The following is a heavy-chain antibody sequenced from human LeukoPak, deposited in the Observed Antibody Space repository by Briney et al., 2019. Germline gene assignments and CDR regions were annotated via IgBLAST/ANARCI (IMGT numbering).Heavy chain of an antibody. CDR2: ISSSGSSM. CDR1: GFTFSDYY. Sequence: GGSLRLSCAVSGFTFSDYYMSWLRQAPGKGLEWVSYISSSGSSMYYADSVKGRFTISRDNAKNSLYLQMNSLRAEDTAVYYCAKGMTSFDYWGQGTLVTVSS. D-gene: IGHD3-10*01. CDR3: AKGMTSFDY. J-gene: IGHJ4*02. V-gene: IGHV3-11*01.